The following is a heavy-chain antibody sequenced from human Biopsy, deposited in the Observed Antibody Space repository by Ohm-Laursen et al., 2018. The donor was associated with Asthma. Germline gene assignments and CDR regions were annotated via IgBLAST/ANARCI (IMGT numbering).Heavy chain of an antibody. CDR1: GFAVSRDY. CDR2: IYSGGTS. V-gene: IGHV3-53*01. J-gene: IGHJ4*02. CDR3: ARGDSSNWSHYYFDY. D-gene: IGHD3-22*01. Sequence: GSLRLSCPASGFAVSRDYMFWVRQAPAKGLEWVSVIYSGGTSHTADSVRGRFTISRDYSKNTLYLQMHSLRAEDTAVYYCARGDSSNWSHYYFDYWGQGTLVTVSS.